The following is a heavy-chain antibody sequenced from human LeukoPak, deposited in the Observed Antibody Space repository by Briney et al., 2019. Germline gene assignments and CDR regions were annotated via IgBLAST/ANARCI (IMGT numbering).Heavy chain of an antibody. CDR2: IRYDGSNK. CDR1: GFTFSSYG. CDR3: ARDRKWNYGEGAFDI. J-gene: IGHJ3*02. Sequence: GGSLRLSCAASGFTFSSYGMHWVRQAPGKGLEWVAFIRYDGSNKYYADSVKGRFTISRDNSKNTLYLQMNSLRAEDTAVYYCARDRKWNYGEGAFDIWGQGTMVTVSS. V-gene: IGHV3-30*02. D-gene: IGHD1-7*01.